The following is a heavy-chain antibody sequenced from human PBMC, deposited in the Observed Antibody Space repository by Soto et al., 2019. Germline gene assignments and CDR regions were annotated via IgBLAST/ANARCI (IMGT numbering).Heavy chain of an antibody. Sequence: QVQLVESGGGVVQPGRSLRLSCAASGFTFRTMGMHWVRQTPGRGLEWVAFIVSDGHITFYLDSVKGRFTVSRDNSMNTVFLQMDSLRAEDTAVYYCVRDGEVGNWNFDYWGPGTLVTVSS. D-gene: IGHD1-1*01. J-gene: IGHJ4*02. CDR1: GFTFRTMG. CDR3: VRDGEVGNWNFDY. CDR2: IVSDGHIT. V-gene: IGHV3-33*01.